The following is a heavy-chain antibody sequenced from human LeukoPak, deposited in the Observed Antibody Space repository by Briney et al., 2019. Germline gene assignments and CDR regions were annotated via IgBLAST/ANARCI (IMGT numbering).Heavy chain of an antibody. Sequence: GGSLRLSCAASGFTFSSYSMNWVRQAPGKGPEWVSYISSSGSTIYYADSVKGRFTISRDNAKDSLYLQMNSLRAEDTAVYYCARERFYGDYFDYWGQGALVTVSS. D-gene: IGHD4-17*01. V-gene: IGHV3-48*01. CDR1: GFTFSSYS. CDR2: ISSSGSTI. J-gene: IGHJ4*02. CDR3: ARERFYGDYFDY.